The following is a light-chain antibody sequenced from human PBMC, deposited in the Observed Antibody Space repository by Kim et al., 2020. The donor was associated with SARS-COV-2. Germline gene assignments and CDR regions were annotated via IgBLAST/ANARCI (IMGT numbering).Light chain of an antibody. V-gene: IGLV3-19*01. CDR2: GKN. CDR3: NSRDSSGNHWV. Sequence: LGQTARTTCQGNSLRSYYASWYQQKPGQAPVLVIYGKNNRPSGIPDRFSGSSSGNTASLTITGAQAEDEADYYCNSRDSSGNHWVFGGGTQLTVL. CDR1: SLRSYY. J-gene: IGLJ3*02.